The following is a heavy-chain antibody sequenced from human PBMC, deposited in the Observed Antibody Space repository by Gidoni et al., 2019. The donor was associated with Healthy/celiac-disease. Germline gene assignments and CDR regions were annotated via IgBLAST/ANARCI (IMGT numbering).Heavy chain of an antibody. V-gene: IGHV3-30-3*01. J-gene: IGHJ5*02. CDR1: GFTFSSYA. CDR2: ISYDGSNK. Sequence: QVQLVESGGGVVQPGRSLRLSCAASGFTFSSYAMHWVRQAPGKGLEWVAVISYDGSNKYYADSVKGRFTISRDNSKNTLYLQMNSLRAEDTAVYYCARDSLRERLRGWFDPWGQGTLVTVSS. D-gene: IGHD1-1*01. CDR3: ARDSLRERLRGWFDP.